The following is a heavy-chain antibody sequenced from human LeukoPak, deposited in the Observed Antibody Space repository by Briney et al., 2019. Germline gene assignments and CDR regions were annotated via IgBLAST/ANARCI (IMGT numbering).Heavy chain of an antibody. CDR2: ISSSSSTI. CDR1: GFTFSSYS. Sequence: GGSLRLSCAASGFTFSSYSMNWVRQAPGKGLEWVSYISSSSSTIYYADSVKGRFTISRDNAKNSLYLQMNSLRAEDTAAYYCARVYRLGYSSSWYNAFDIWGQGTMVTVSS. V-gene: IGHV3-48*01. CDR3: ARVYRLGYSSSWYNAFDI. D-gene: IGHD6-13*01. J-gene: IGHJ3*02.